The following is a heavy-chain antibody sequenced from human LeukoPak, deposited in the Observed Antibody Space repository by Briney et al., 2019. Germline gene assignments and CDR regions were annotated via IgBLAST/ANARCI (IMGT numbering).Heavy chain of an antibody. J-gene: IGHJ6*03. Sequence: PSETLSLTCAVYGGSFSGYYWSWIRQPPGKGLEWIGEINHSGSTNYNPSLKSRVTISVDTSKNQFSLKLSSVTAADTAVYYCARESERYYYGSGSYNYMDVWGKGTTVTVSS. CDR3: ARESERYYYGSGSYNYMDV. CDR2: INHSGST. CDR1: GGSFSGYY. D-gene: IGHD3-10*01. V-gene: IGHV4-34*01.